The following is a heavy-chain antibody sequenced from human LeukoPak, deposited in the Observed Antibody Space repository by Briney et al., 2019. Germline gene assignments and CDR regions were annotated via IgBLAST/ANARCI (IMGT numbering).Heavy chain of an antibody. D-gene: IGHD3-22*01. Sequence: SETLSLTCTVSSGSITNYYWNWFRQPPGKGLEWIGYIYYSGSTNYNLSLKSRVTISVDMSKNQFSLKLSSVTAADTAVYYCAREDSSGYYPYFDYWGQGTLVTVSS. V-gene: IGHV4-59*01. CDR1: SGSITNYY. J-gene: IGHJ4*02. CDR2: IYYSGST. CDR3: AREDSSGYYPYFDY.